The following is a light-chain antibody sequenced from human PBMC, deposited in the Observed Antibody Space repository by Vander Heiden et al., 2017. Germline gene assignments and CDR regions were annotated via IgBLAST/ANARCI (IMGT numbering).Light chain of an antibody. CDR2: GAS. CDR3: QQYGSSPPVT. V-gene: IGKV3-20*01. CDR1: QSVSSSY. J-gene: IGKJ3*01. Sequence: EIVLTKCPRARSWSPGESDTPAWMASQSVSSSYLAWYQQKPGQAPRLLIYGASSRATGIPDRFSGSGSGTDFTLTISRLEPEDFAVYYCQQYGSSPPVTFGPGTKVDIK.